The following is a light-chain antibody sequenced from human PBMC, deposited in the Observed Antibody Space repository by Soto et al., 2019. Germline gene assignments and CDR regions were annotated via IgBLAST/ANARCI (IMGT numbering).Light chain of an antibody. Sequence: EIVMTQSPATLSVSPGEIATLSCSASQNVDSNYLAWYQQKPGQAPRIIIFGASGRATGIPDRFSGSGSGTDFTLTISRLEPEDFAVYYCQKYGSLSWKFGQGTKVAIK. J-gene: IGKJ1*01. CDR2: GAS. CDR1: QNVDSNY. CDR3: QKYGSLSWK. V-gene: IGKV3-20*01.